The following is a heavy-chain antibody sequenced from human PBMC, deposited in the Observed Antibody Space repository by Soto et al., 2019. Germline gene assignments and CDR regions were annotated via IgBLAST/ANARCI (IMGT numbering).Heavy chain of an antibody. D-gene: IGHD3-22*01. CDR2: ISYDGSNK. Sequence: GGSLRLSCAASGFTFSSYGMHWVRQAPGKGLEWVAVISYDGSNKYYADSAKGRFTISRDNSKNTLYLQMNSLRAEDTAVYYCAKDYYDSSGYSGDAFDIWGQGTMVTVSS. V-gene: IGHV3-30*18. J-gene: IGHJ3*02. CDR1: GFTFSSYG. CDR3: AKDYYDSSGYSGDAFDI.